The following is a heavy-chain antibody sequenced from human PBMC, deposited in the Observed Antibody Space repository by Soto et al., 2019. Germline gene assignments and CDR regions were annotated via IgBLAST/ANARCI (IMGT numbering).Heavy chain of an antibody. V-gene: IGHV1-69*02. CDR2: LIPILGIA. D-gene: IGHD2-2*01. Sequence: QVQLVQSGAEVKKPGSSVKVSCKASGGTFSSYTISWVRQAPGQGLEWMGRLIPILGIANYARKFQGRVTITADKSTSTAYMELSSLRSEDTAVYYCARARVGDIVVVPAAISSWFDPWGQGTLVTVSS. J-gene: IGHJ5*02. CDR1: GGTFSSYT. CDR3: ARARVGDIVVVPAAISSWFDP.